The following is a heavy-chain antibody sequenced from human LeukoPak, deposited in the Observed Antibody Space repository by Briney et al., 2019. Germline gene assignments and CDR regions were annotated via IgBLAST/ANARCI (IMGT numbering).Heavy chain of an antibody. J-gene: IGHJ4*01. CDR3: GSATHLSVLGDY. CDR1: SSSISGDYF. V-gene: IGHV4-38-2*02. D-gene: IGHD5/OR15-5a*01. CDR2: FHHSGST. Sequence: SETLSLTCSVSSSSISGDYFWTWIRQSPGRGLEWIGTFHHSGSTYYNPSLKSRVTILSGASKNHFSLDLRSVAAADTAVYYCGSATHLSVLGDYWGHGTLVTVSS.